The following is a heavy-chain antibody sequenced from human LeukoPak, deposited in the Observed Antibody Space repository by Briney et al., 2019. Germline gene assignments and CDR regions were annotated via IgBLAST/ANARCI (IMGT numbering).Heavy chain of an antibody. V-gene: IGHV3-53*01. CDR2: IYSGGDT. CDR3: ARAMRGYSYILEH. J-gene: IGHJ4*02. CDR1: GFTFSSCV. Sequence: GGSLRLSCATSGFTFSSCVMAWVRQAPGKGLEWVSVIYSGGDTFYADSVKGRFTISRDNSKNTLYLQMNSLRVEDTAVYYCARAMRGYSYILEHWGQGTLVTVSS. D-gene: IGHD5-18*01.